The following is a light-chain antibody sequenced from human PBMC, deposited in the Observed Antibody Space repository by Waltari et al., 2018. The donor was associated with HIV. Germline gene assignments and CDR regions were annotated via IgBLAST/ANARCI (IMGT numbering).Light chain of an antibody. CDR3: LLYYGGAWV. J-gene: IGLJ3*02. CDR2: STS. CDR1: TGAVTSGYY. V-gene: IGLV7-43*01. Sequence: QTVVTQEPSLTVSPGGTVTLTCASSTGAVTSGYYPNWSQQKPGQAPMPLIYSTSNKHSSTPARFSGSLLGGKAALTLSGVQPEDEAEYYCLLYYGGAWVFGGGTKLTVL.